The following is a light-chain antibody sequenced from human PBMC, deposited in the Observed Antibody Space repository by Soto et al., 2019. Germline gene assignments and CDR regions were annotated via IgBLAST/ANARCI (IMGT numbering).Light chain of an antibody. CDR1: QSVSSN. Sequence: ETVLTQSPATLSVSPGERATLSCRASQSVSSNLAWYQQKPGQAPRLLIYGASTRATGIPARFSGSGSGTEFTLTISSLQSEDFAVYYCQQYNNWTRTFGQGTKV. CDR3: QQYNNWTRT. V-gene: IGKV3-15*01. CDR2: GAS. J-gene: IGKJ1*01.